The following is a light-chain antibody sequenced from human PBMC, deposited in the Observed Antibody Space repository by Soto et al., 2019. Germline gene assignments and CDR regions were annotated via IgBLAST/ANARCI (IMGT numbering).Light chain of an antibody. V-gene: IGLV2-14*01. Sequence: QSALTQPASVSGSPGQSITISCTGTSSDVGGYNYVSWYQLHPGKAPKLMIYDVSNRPSGVSNRFSGSKSGNTASLTISGLQAEDEADYYCSSYTSSSTLVVFGTGTQLTVL. CDR2: DVS. CDR3: SSYTSSSTLVV. CDR1: SSDVGGYNY. J-gene: IGLJ1*01.